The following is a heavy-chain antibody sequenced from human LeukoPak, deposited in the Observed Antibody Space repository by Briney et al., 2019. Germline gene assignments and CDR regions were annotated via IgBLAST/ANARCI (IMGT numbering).Heavy chain of an antibody. D-gene: IGHD3-22*01. Sequence: SETLSLTCAVYGGSFSGYYWSWIRQPPGKGRDWIGEINHSGSTNYNPSLKSRVTISVDTSKNQFSLELSSVTAADTAVYYCARSKWVNYYDSSGPIDYWGQGTLVTVSS. V-gene: IGHV4-34*01. CDR1: GGSFSGYY. CDR3: ARSKWVNYYDSSGPIDY. CDR2: INHSGST. J-gene: IGHJ4*02.